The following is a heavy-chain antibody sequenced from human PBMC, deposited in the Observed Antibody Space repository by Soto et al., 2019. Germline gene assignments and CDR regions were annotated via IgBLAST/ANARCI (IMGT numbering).Heavy chain of an antibody. D-gene: IGHD3-10*01. V-gene: IGHV4-39*01. CDR1: GGSISSSSYY. CDR3: ARIHEFITMVREKTNRGHYYYYYYMDV. CDR2: IYYSGST. Sequence: SETLSLTCTVSGGSISSSSYYWGWIRQPPGKGLEWIGSIYYSGSTYYNPSLKSRVTISVKTSKNQFSLKLSSVTAADTAVYYCARIHEFITMVREKTNRGHYYYYYYMDVWGKGTTVTVSS. J-gene: IGHJ6*03.